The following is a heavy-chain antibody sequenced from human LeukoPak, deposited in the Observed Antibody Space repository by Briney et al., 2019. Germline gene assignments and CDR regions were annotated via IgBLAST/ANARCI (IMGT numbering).Heavy chain of an antibody. CDR1: GYSFTSYW. D-gene: IGHD6-13*01. Sequence: GESLKISCKGSGYSFTSYWIGWVRQMPGKGLEWMGIIYPGDSDTRYSPSFQGPVTISADKSISTAYLQWSSLKASDTAMYYCARQEQQLVNWFDPWGQGTLVTVSS. V-gene: IGHV5-51*01. CDR3: ARQEQQLVNWFDP. CDR2: IYPGDSDT. J-gene: IGHJ5*02.